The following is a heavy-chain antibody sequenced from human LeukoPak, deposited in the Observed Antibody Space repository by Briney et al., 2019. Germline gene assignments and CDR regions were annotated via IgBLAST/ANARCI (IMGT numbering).Heavy chain of an antibody. V-gene: IGHV3-7*01. CDR2: MREDGSEI. CDR1: GFPFNVQT. D-gene: IGHD6-25*01. J-gene: IGHJ4*02. Sequence: GGSLRLSCAASGFPFNVQTMSWVRQAPGKGLDWVASMREDGSEINYVDSVKGRSTISRDNPKNSLYLQMNSLRAEDTAVYARGGAARGRFENWGQGTLVTVSS. CDR3: GGAARGRFEN.